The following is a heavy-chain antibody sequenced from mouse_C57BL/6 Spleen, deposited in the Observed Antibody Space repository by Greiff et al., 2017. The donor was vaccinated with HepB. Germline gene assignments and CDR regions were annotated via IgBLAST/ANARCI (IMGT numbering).Heavy chain of an antibody. V-gene: IGHV1-82*01. CDR3: ARSSYGYDKNY. CDR2: IYPGDGDT. J-gene: IGHJ2*01. Sequence: VHLVESGPELVKPGASVKISCKASGYAFSSSWMNWVKQRPGKGLEWIGRIYPGDGDTNYNGKFKGKATLTADKSSSTAYMQLSSLTSEDSAVYFCARSSYGYDKNYWGQGTTLTVSS. CDR1: GYAFSSSW. D-gene: IGHD2-9*01.